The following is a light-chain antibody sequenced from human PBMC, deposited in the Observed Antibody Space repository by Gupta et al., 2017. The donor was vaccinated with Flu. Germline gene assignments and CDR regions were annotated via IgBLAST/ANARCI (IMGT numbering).Light chain of an antibody. Sequence: GERATPSCRDSKNVSNYLGWEQQKPDQAPRLIIYDASNRARGTTDWFSGGGEAKDFTPTSSRREDEVCAVYYRQQRSDSFTFGRGTKVEIK. CDR3: QQRSDSFT. CDR1: KNVSNY. J-gene: IGKJ4*01. V-gene: IGKV3-11*01. CDR2: DAS.